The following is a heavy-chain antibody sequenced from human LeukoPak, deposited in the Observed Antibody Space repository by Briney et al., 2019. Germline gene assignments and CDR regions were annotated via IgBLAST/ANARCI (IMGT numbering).Heavy chain of an antibody. Sequence: TGGSLRLSCAASGFTFSSYAMSWVRQPPGKGLEWIGEINHSGSTNYNPSLKSRVTISVDTSKNQFSLKLSSVTAADTAVYYCARVRRVAVAVLHTYYYYYYMDVWGKGTTVTVSS. CDR1: GFTFSSYA. D-gene: IGHD6-19*01. J-gene: IGHJ6*03. CDR2: INHSGST. V-gene: IGHV4-34*01. CDR3: ARVRRVAVAVLHTYYYYYYMDV.